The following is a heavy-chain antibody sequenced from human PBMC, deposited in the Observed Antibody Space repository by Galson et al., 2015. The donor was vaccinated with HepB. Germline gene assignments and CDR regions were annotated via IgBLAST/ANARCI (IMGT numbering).Heavy chain of an antibody. Sequence: SLRLSCAASGFPFSDYAMHWVRQAPGKGLEWVAVIWFDGSERYYGDFVKGRFTISRDNSKNTLYLQVNSLRAEDTAVYYCARESPRRGGICEGAFCKGVDVWGQGTTVTVSS. J-gene: IGHJ6*02. CDR3: ARESPRRGGICEGAFCKGVDV. CDR1: GFPFSDYA. D-gene: IGHD2-15*01. CDR2: IWFDGSER. V-gene: IGHV3-33*08.